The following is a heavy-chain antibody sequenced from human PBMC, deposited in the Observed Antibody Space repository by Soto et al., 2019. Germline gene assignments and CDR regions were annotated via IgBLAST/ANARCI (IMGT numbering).Heavy chain of an antibody. J-gene: IGHJ6*02. D-gene: IGHD2-2*01. Sequence: QVQLVQSGAEVKKPGSSVKVSCKASGGTFSSYAVSWVRQAPGQGLEWMGVIIPILGTPKYAQKFQGRVTITADESTTTAYMELSSLRPDDTAVYYCARESSSPNYYFYGMDVWGLGTTVNVSS. CDR1: GGTFSSYA. V-gene: IGHV1-69*01. CDR3: ARESSSPNYYFYGMDV. CDR2: IIPILGTP.